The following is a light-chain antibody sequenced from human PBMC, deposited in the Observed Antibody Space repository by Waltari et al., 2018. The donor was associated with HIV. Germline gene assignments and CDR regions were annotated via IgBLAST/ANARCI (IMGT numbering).Light chain of an antibody. Sequence: EIVLTQSPGTLSFYPGEGASQSVTSNYLAWYRQKPGHAPRLLIYAASRRATGIPDRFSGSGSGTDFTLTITSLEPEDFAVYYCQQYGISPFTFGPGAKVDTK. J-gene: IGKJ3*01. CDR1: QSVTSNY. CDR2: AAS. CDR3: QQYGISPFT. V-gene: IGKV3-20*01.